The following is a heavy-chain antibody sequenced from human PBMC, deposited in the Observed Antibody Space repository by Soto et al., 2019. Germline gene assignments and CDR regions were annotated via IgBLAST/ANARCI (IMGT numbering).Heavy chain of an antibody. J-gene: IGHJ4*02. V-gene: IGHV2-70*01. Sequence: SGPTLVNPTQTLTLTCTFSGFSLSTSGMCVSWIRQPPGKALEWLALIDWDDDKYYSTSLKTRLTISKDTSKNQVVLTMTNMGPVDTATYYCARSTYYYDSSGYYYFQPFDYWGQGTLVTVSS. CDR3: ARSTYYYDSSGYYYFQPFDY. CDR2: IDWDDDK. D-gene: IGHD3-22*01. CDR1: GFSLSTSGMC.